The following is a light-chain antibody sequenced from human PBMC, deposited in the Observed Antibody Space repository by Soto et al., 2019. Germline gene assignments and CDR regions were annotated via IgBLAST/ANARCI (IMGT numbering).Light chain of an antibody. Sequence: EIVLTQSPATLSLSPGERATLSCGASQSINSNYLAWYQQKPGLAPRLVIYDTSRRAPGIPDRLTGSGSGTDFTLTISRLEPEDSAIYYCQQYGISPTFGQGTRLEIK. CDR1: QSINSNY. V-gene: IGKV3D-20*01. CDR3: QQYGISPT. J-gene: IGKJ5*01. CDR2: DTS.